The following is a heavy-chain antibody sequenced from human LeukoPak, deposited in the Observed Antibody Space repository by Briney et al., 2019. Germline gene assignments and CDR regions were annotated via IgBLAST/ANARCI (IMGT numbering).Heavy chain of an antibody. V-gene: IGHV3-30*18. CDR2: ISYDGSNK. D-gene: IGHD3-3*01. J-gene: IGHJ4*02. CDR1: GFTFSSYG. CDR3: AKVRFLERHEIDY. Sequence: GGSLRLSCAASGFTFSSYGMHWVRQAPGKGLEWVAVISYDGSNKYYADSVKGRFTISRDNSKNTLYLQMNSLRAEDTAVYYCAKVRFLERHEIDYWGQGTLVTVSS.